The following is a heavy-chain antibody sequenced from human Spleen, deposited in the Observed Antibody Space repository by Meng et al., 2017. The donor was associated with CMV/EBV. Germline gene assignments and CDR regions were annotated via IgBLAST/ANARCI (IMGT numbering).Heavy chain of an antibody. CDR2: IYSDGRT. CDR1: GSSISTGGFS. CDR3: ARGGYTSGSGWFDP. J-gene: IGHJ5*02. D-gene: IGHD5-12*01. V-gene: IGHV4-31*02. Sequence: SGSSISTGGFSWNWIRQHAETGLEWIGYIYSDGRTYYNPSLKSRLTISLDTPQNQFSLNLISVTAADTAVYYCARGGYTSGSGWFDPWGQGTLVTVSS.